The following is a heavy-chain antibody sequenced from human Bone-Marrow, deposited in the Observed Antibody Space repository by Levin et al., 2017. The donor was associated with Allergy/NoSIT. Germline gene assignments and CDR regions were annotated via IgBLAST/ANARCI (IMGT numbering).Heavy chain of an antibody. J-gene: IGHJ3*02. Sequence: GGSLRLSCAASGFTFRTHAMHWVRQGPGKGLEWVSTIGTAGDTYYPDSVWGGFTTSRENATNSSYLQMNGLSAGDTAVYYCAIYNYEYNALDIWVQGTMVTVSS. CDR1: GFTFRTHA. V-gene: IGHV3-13*01. CDR3: AIYNYEYNALDI. D-gene: IGHD5-18*01. CDR2: IGTAGDT.